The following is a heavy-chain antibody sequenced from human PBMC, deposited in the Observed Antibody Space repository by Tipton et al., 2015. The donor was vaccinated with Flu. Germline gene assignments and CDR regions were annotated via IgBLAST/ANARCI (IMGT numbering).Heavy chain of an antibody. V-gene: IGHV4-61*02. CDR1: GGSISSGSYY. CDR2: IYTSGST. Sequence: TLSLTCTVSGGSISSGSYYWSWIRQPAGKGLEWIGRIYTSGSTNYNPSLKSRVTISVDTSKNQFSLNLSSMTAADTAVYYCARSPSYSGSGNYPYYFDFWGQGTLVTVSS. J-gene: IGHJ4*02. CDR3: ARSPSYSGSGNYPYYFDF. D-gene: IGHD3-10*01.